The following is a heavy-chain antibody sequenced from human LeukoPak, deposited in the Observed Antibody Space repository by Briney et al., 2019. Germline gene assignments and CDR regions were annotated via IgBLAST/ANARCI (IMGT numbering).Heavy chain of an antibody. V-gene: IGHV4-39*01. J-gene: IGHJ4*02. CDR3: ARQTGSGLFILP. D-gene: IGHD3/OR15-3a*01. Sequence: SETLSLTCTVSGGSISSSRDYWAWIRQPPGKGLEWIANIYYSGSTYYNASLKSQVSISIDTSKNQFSLKLTSVTAADTAVYYCARQTGSGLFILPGGQGTLVTVSS. CDR2: IYYSGST. CDR1: GGSISSSRDY.